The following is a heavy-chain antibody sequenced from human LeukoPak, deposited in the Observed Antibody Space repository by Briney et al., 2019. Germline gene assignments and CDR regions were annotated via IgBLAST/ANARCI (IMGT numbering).Heavy chain of an antibody. Sequence: ASVKVSCTVSGYTLTELSMHWVRQAPGKGLEWMGGFDPEDGETIYAQKFQGRVTMTEDTSTDTAYMELSSLRSEDTAVYYCATLGGFITGTSNGHDAFDIWGQGTMVTVSS. D-gene: IGHD1-7*01. J-gene: IGHJ3*02. CDR2: FDPEDGET. CDR1: GYTLTELS. V-gene: IGHV1-24*01. CDR3: ATLGGFITGTSNGHDAFDI.